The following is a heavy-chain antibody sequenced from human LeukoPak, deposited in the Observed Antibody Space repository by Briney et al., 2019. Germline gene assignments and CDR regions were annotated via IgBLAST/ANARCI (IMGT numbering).Heavy chain of an antibody. CDR2: INPNSGGT. V-gene: IGHV1-2*02. Sequence: GASVKVSCEASGYTFTGYYMHWVRQAPGQGLEWMGWINPNSGGTDYAQKFQGRVTMTRDTSISTAYMELSRLKSDDTAVYYCARGYYDGSDFEYFQHWGQGTLVTVSS. CDR3: ARGYYDGSDFEYFQH. CDR1: GYTFTGYY. D-gene: IGHD3-22*01. J-gene: IGHJ1*01.